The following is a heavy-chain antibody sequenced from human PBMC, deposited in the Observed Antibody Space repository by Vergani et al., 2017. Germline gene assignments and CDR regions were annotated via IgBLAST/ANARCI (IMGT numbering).Heavy chain of an antibody. CDR1: GGSINSHNYY. CDR3: ARGRRYCSSTSCYGRGYYYYYYMDV. Sequence: QVQLQESGPGLVKPSQTLSLTCTVSGGSINSHNYYWSWIRQPAGKGLEWIGRIHTSGSTNYNPSLKSRVTMSEDTSKNQFSLNLTSVTAADTAVYFCARGRRYCSSTSCYGRGYYYYYYMDVWGKGTTVTVSS. CDR2: IHTSGST. D-gene: IGHD2-2*01. J-gene: IGHJ6*03. V-gene: IGHV4-61*02.